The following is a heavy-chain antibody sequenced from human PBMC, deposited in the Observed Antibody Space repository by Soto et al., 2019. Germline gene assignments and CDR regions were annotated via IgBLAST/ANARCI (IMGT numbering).Heavy chain of an antibody. CDR3: ARHGNSYSGYDYNWFDP. Sequence: GESLKISCKGSGYSFTSYWIGWVRQMPGKGLERMGIIYPGDSDTRYSPSFQGQVTISADKSISTAYLQWSSLKASDTAMYYCARHGNSYSGYDYNWFDPWGQGTLVTVSS. CDR1: GYSFTSYW. J-gene: IGHJ5*02. D-gene: IGHD5-12*01. CDR2: IYPGDSDT. V-gene: IGHV5-51*01.